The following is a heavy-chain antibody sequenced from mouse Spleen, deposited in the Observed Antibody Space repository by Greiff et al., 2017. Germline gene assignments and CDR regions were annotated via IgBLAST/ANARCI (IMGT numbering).Heavy chain of an antibody. CDR2: IYPGDGDT. CDR3: ARKGITTVVDGYFDV. CDR1: GYAFSSSW. J-gene: IGHJ1*03. V-gene: IGHV1-82*01. Sequence: VQLQQSGPELVKPGASVKISCKASGYAFSSSWMNWVKQRPGKGLEWIGRIYPGDGDTNYNGKFKGKATLTADKSSSTAYMQLSSLTSEDSAVYFCARKGITTVVDGYFDVWGTGTTVTVSS. D-gene: IGHD1-1*01.